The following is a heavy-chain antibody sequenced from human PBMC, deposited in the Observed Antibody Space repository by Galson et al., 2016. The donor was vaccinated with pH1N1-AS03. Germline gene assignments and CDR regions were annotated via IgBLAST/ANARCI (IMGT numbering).Heavy chain of an antibody. J-gene: IGHJ4*02. CDR1: GGNFRTHP. CDR2: TDPSGGPT. Sequence: SCKASGGNFRTHPISWVRQAPGQGLEWMGITDPSGGPTTYAPKFQGRITITTDTSTSTVYMELVSLGSEDTAVYYCARRYYFDYWGQGTLVTVSS. D-gene: IGHD3-16*02. V-gene: IGHV1-46*01. CDR3: ARRYYFDY.